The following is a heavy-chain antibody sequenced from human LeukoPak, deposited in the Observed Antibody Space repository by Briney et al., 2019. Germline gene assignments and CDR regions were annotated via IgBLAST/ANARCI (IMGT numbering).Heavy chain of an antibody. V-gene: IGHV3-23*01. Sequence: GGSLRLSCAASGFTFSSYAMSWVRQAPGKGLEWVSAISDSGNTYHADSVKGRFTISRDSSKNTPYLQMNRLRAEDAAVYYCAKAPVTTCSGAYCYPFDYWGQGTLVTVSS. CDR3: AKAPVTTCSGAYCYPFDY. J-gene: IGHJ4*02. D-gene: IGHD2-21*01. CDR1: GFTFSSYA. CDR2: ISDSGNT.